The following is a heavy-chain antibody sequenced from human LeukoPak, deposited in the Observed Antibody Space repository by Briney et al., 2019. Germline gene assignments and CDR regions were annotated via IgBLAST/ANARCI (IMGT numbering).Heavy chain of an antibody. CDR1: GGSISSGGYY. Sequence: SQTLSLTCTVSGGSISSGGYYWSWIRQHPGKGLEWIGYIYYSGSTYYNPSLRSRVTISVDTSKNQFSLKLSSVTAADTAVYYCARGSYGSGSYYWFDPWGQGTLVTVSS. J-gene: IGHJ5*02. CDR3: ARGSYGSGSYYWFDP. V-gene: IGHV4-31*03. CDR2: IYYSGST. D-gene: IGHD3-10*01.